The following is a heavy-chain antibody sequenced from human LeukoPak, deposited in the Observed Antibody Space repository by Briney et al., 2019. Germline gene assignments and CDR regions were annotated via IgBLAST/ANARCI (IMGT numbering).Heavy chain of an antibody. Sequence: GGSLRLSCAASGFTFRTYTMNWVRQAPGKGLEWVSSITSSSSHIYYADSVKGRFTISRDNARNSLYLQMNSLRAEDTAVYYCARDPYSGGYGNYYYYYMDVWGKGTTVTISS. CDR2: ITSSSSHI. D-gene: IGHD5-12*01. J-gene: IGHJ6*03. CDR1: GFTFRTYT. CDR3: ARDPYSGGYGNYYYYYMDV. V-gene: IGHV3-21*01.